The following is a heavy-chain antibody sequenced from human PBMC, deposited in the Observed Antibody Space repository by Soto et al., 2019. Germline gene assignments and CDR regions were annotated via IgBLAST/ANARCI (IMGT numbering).Heavy chain of an antibody. CDR1: GGSISGGVYY. CDR3: AREVIPLTTDWYFDL. J-gene: IGHJ2*01. Sequence: QVQLQESGPGLVKPSETLSLTCTVSGGSISGGVYYWSWIRQPPGKGLEWIGYIYASGSTYYNPSLKSRVTISVDTSINQFSLRLTSVTAADSAVYYCAREVIPLTTDWYFDLWGRGTLVTVSP. CDR2: IYASGST. D-gene: IGHD4-17*01. V-gene: IGHV4-30-4*01.